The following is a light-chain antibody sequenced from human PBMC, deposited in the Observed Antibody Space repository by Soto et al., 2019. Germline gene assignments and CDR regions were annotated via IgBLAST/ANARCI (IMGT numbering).Light chain of an antibody. CDR1: ETVSSDF. CDR2: AAS. Sequence: EIVLTQSPGTLSLSPGARAALSCRASETVSSDFLAWYQQKPGQAPRLLIYAASSRATGIPDRFSGTGSERDFTLTISRLEPEDFAVYYCQQYGNSPITFGQGTRLEIK. V-gene: IGKV3-20*01. CDR3: QQYGNSPIT. J-gene: IGKJ5*01.